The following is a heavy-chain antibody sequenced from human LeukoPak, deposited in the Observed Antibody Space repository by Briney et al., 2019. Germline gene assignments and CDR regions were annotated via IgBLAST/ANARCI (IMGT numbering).Heavy chain of an antibody. CDR1: GFTFSSYW. J-gene: IGHJ2*01. Sequence: QPGGSLRLSCAASGFTFSSYWMSWVRQAPGKGLEWVANIKLDGSEKYYVDSVKGRFTISRDNAKNSLYLQMNSLRAEDTAVYYCARGMYSSTGYFDLWGRGTLVTVSS. CDR3: ARGMYSSTGYFDL. D-gene: IGHD6-13*01. CDR2: IKLDGSEK. V-gene: IGHV3-7*01.